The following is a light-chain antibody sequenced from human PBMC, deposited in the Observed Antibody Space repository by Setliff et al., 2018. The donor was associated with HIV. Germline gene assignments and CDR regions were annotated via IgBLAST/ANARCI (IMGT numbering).Light chain of an antibody. CDR3: AAWNDRPTGIYG. J-gene: IGLJ1*01. CDR2: RND. V-gene: IGLV1-47*01. CDR1: SSNIETHY. Sequence: SALTQPPSASGAPGQTVTISCSGSSSNIETHYVYWYQQFPGTAPKLLIYRNDQRPSGVPARFSGSKSGTSAALTISDLRAEDEAEYFCAAWNDRPTGIYGFGTGTKV.